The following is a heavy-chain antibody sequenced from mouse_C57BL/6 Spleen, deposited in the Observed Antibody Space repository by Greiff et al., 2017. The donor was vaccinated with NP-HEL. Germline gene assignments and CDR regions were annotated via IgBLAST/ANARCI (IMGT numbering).Heavy chain of an antibody. CDR2: FYPGSGSI. Sequence: QVHVKQSGAELVKPGASVKLSCKASGYTFTEYTIHWVKQRSGQGLEWIGWFYPGSGSIKYNEKFKDKATLTADKSSSTVYMELSRLTSEDSAVYFCARHEDVAGSTHYYAMDYWGQGTSVTVSS. D-gene: IGHD1-1*01. CDR1: GYTFTEYT. CDR3: ARHEDVAGSTHYYAMDY. V-gene: IGHV1-62-2*01. J-gene: IGHJ4*01.